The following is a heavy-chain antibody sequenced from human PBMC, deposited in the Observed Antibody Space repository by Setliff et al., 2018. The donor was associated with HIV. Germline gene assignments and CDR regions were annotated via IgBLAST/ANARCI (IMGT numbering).Heavy chain of an antibody. D-gene: IGHD3-16*01. CDR3: ARAEPALLSVFALGH. J-gene: IGHJ4*02. CDR2: VGYDGYNK. Sequence: GGSLRLSCAASAFTFSNNGMHWVRQAPGKGLEWVAVVGYDGYNKYYADSVKGRFTVSRDNSRKTLYLQMSSLRTGDTAVYYCARAEPALLSVFALGHWGQGTLVTVSS. CDR1: AFTFSNNG. V-gene: IGHV3-30*03.